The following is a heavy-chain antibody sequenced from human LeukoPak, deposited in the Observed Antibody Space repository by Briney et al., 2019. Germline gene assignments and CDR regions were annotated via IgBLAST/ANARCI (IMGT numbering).Heavy chain of an antibody. Sequence: GGSLRLSCVVSGFTLSSYAMSWVRQAPGKGLEWVAATSSSDSGKYHADSVRGRFTISRDNAKNTLFRQMNSLRAENTAVYYCATYNWNYEADYWGQGTLVTVSS. CDR3: ATYNWNYEADY. CDR2: TSSSDSGK. V-gene: IGHV3-23*01. CDR1: GFTLSSYA. J-gene: IGHJ4*02. D-gene: IGHD1-1*01.